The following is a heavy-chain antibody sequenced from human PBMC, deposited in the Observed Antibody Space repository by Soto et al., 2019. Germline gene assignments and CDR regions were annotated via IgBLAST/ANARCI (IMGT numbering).Heavy chain of an antibody. CDR2: IWYDGSKK. V-gene: IGHV3-33*01. J-gene: IGHJ6*02. CDR3: ARDASYYSLWSGYYPSRNGMDV. D-gene: IGHD3-3*01. Sequence: QVQVVESGGGVVQPGRSLRLSCAASGFTFSSFGMHWVRQAPGKGLEWVSLIWYDGSKKSYGDSVKGRFTISRDNSRNTVYLTMTSLRADDTAVYYCARDASYYSLWSGYYPSRNGMDVWGQGTTVTVSS. CDR1: GFTFSSFG.